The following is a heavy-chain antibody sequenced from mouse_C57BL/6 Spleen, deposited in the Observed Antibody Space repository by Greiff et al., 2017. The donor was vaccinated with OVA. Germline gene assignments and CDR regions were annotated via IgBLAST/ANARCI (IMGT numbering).Heavy chain of an antibody. Sequence: EVQLQQSGPELVKPGASVKISCKASGYTFTDYYMNWVKQSHGKSLEWIGDINPNNGGTSYNQKFKGKATLTVDKSSSTAYMELRSLTSEDSAVYYCARSITTVEGAYWGQGTLVTVSA. CDR1: GYTFTDYY. V-gene: IGHV1-26*01. CDR2: INPNNGGT. J-gene: IGHJ3*01. D-gene: IGHD1-1*01. CDR3: ARSITTVEGAY.